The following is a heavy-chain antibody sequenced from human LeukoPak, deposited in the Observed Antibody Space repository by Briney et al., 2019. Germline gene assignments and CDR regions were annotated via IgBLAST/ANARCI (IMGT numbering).Heavy chain of an antibody. CDR3: ARSSTGMAAAGAFDY. J-gene: IGHJ4*02. CDR2: INWNGGST. Sequence: GSLRLSCAASGSPFDDYGMSWVRQAPGKGLEWVSAINWNGGSTGYADSLKGRFTISRDNAKNSLYLQMNSLRAEDTALYYCARSSTGMAAAGAFDYWGQGTLVTDSS. V-gene: IGHV3-20*04. D-gene: IGHD6-13*01. CDR1: GSPFDDYG.